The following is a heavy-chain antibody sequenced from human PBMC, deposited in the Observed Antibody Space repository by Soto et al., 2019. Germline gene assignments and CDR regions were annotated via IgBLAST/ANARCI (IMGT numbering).Heavy chain of an antibody. CDR3: ARRDTIGMVRTTGGFDL. J-gene: IGHJ3*01. V-gene: IGHV2-26*01. Sequence: QVTLRESGPVLVKATETLTLTCSVSGMSLINARMGVSWIRQPPGKALEWLAHIFPEDEKSYITSLKSRLSISKDISKRQVVLKMTNMDPVDTATYYCARRDTIGMVRTTGGFDLWGQGTMVIVSS. CDR2: IFPEDEK. D-gene: IGHD2-8*01. CDR1: GMSLINARMG.